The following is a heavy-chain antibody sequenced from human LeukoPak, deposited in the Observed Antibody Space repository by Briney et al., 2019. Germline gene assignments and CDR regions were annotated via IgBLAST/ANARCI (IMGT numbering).Heavy chain of an antibody. CDR1: GFTFSTYG. CDR2: IGSSSAPI. D-gene: IGHD4-23*01. Sequence: LTGGSLRLSCAASGFTFSTYGMNWVRQAPGKGLEWVSFIGSSSAPIYYADSVKGRFTISRDNAENSLYLQMSSLRAEDTALYYCARASTTVVTLDTFAIWGQGTMVTVSS. CDR3: ARASTTVVTLDTFAI. V-gene: IGHV3-48*01. J-gene: IGHJ3*02.